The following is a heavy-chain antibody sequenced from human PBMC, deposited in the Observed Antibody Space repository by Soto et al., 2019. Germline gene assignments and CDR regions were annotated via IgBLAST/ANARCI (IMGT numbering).Heavy chain of an antibody. V-gene: IGHV3-21*01. CDR2: ISSISSYI. J-gene: IGHJ4*02. CDR1: GFTFSSYS. CDR3: ARAHDYYFDY. Sequence: GGSLRLSCAASGFTFSSYSMKWVRQAPGKGLEWVSSISSISSYIYYADSVKGRFTISRDNAKNSLYLQMNSLRAEDTAVYYCARAHDYYFDYWGQGTLVTVSS. D-gene: IGHD2-21*02.